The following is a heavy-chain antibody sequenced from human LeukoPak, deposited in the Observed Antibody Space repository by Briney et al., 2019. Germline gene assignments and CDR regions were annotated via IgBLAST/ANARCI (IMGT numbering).Heavy chain of an antibody. J-gene: IGHJ2*01. Sequence: SETLSLTCSVSGGSISNYYWSWIRQPPGKGLEWIGSMYYSGSTNYNPSLKSRATISEDTSKKQFSLKLSSVTAAETAVYYCARAGYDTSGFWYFDLWGRGTLVTASS. CDR1: GGSISNYY. D-gene: IGHD3-22*01. V-gene: IGHV4-59*01. CDR2: MYYSGST. CDR3: ARAGYDTSGFWYFDL.